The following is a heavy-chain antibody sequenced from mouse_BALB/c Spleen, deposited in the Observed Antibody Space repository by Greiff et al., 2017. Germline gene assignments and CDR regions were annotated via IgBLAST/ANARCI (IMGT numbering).Heavy chain of an antibody. CDR2: INPSNGGT. J-gene: IGHJ4*01. CDR3: TRYGAYAMDY. D-gene: IGHD1-1*02. V-gene: IGHV1S81*02. Sequence: QVHVKQPGAELVKPGASVKLSCKASGYTFTSYYMYWVKQRPGQGLEWIGGINPSNGGTNFNEKFKSKATLTVDKSSSTAYMQLSSLTSEDSAVYYCTRYGAYAMDYWGQGTSVTVSS. CDR1: GYTFTSYY.